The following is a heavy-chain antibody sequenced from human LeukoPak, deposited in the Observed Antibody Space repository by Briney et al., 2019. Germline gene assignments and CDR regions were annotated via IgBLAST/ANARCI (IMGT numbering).Heavy chain of an antibody. D-gene: IGHD2-2*02. V-gene: IGHV1-69*13. CDR2: IIPIFGTA. J-gene: IGHJ6*03. Sequence: ASVKVSCKASGGTFSSYAISWVRQAPGQGLEWMGGIIPIFGTANYAQKFQGRVTITADESTSTAYMELSSLRSEDTAVYYCARAPIRYCSSTSCYRGQRQYYYYYMDVWGKGTTVTVSS. CDR1: GGTFSSYA. CDR3: ARAPIRYCSSTSCYRGQRQYYYYYMDV.